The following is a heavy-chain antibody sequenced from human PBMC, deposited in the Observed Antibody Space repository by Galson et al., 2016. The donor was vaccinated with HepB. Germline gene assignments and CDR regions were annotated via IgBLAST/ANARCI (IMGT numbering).Heavy chain of an antibody. CDR1: GGPITNNYY. Sequence: ETLSLTCTVSGGPITNNYYWAWIRPSPGKGLEWIGSLHHGGTTYYNPSLMSRFTTSVDPSKNQFSLNLNSVTAADTAVYYCARHALLGAKDFNNWGQGTLVTVS. D-gene: IGHD1-26*01. V-gene: IGHV4-39*01. CDR2: LHHGGTT. CDR3: ARHALLGAKDFNN. J-gene: IGHJ4*02.